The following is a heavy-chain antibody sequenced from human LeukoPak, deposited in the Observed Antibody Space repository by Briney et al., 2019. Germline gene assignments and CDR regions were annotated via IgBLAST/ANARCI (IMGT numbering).Heavy chain of an antibody. CDR1: GGSFSGYY. J-gene: IGHJ6*02. D-gene: IGHD2-15*01. CDR2: IYYSGST. Sequence: SETLSLTCAVYGGSFSGYYWSWIRQPPGKGLEWIGYIYYSGSTNYNPSLKSRVTISVDTSKNQFSLKLSSVTAADTAVYYCARGVCSGGSCHARNYYYYGMDVWGQGTTVTVSS. CDR3: ARGVCSGGSCHARNYYYYGMDV. V-gene: IGHV4-59*01.